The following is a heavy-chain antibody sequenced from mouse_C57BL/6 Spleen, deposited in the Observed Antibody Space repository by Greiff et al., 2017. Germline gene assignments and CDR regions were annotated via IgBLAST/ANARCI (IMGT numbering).Heavy chain of an antibody. D-gene: IGHD4-1*01. J-gene: IGHJ4*01. Sequence: VQLQQSGPELVKPGASVKISCKASGYTFTDYYMNWVKQSHGKSLEWIGDINPNNGGTSYNQKFKGKATLTVDKSSSTAYMELRSLTSEDSAVYYCARSMNWGYAMDYWGQGTSVTVSS. CDR3: ARSMNWGYAMDY. CDR1: GYTFTDYY. V-gene: IGHV1-26*01. CDR2: INPNNGGT.